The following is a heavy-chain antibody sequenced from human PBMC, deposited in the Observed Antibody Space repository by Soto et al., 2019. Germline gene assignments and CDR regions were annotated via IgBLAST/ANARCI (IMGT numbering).Heavy chain of an antibody. CDR1: GGSISSYY. D-gene: IGHD1-26*01. CDR2: IYYSGST. Sequence: LSLPCTVSGGSISSYYWSWIRQPPGKGLEWIGYIYYSGSTNYNPSLKSRVTISVDTSKNQFSLKLSSVTAADTAVYYRARDRWELLFDYWGQGTLVTSPQ. V-gene: IGHV4-59*01. J-gene: IGHJ4*02. CDR3: ARDRWELLFDY.